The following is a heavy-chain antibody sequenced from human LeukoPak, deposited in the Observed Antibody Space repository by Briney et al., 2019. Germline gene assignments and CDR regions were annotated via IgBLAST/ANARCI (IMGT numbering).Heavy chain of an antibody. CDR3: AKDLAAAAFYCFDY. Sequence: PGRSLRLSCAASGFTFDDYAMHWVRQAPGKGLEWVSGISWNSGSIGYADSVKGRFTISRDNAKNSLYLQMNSLRAEDTALYYCAKDLAAAAFYCFDYWGQGTLVTVSS. V-gene: IGHV3-9*01. J-gene: IGHJ4*02. D-gene: IGHD6-13*01. CDR1: GFTFDDYA. CDR2: ISWNSGSI.